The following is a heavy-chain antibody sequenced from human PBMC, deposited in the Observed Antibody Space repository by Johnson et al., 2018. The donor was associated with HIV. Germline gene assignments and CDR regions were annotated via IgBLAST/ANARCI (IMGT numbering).Heavy chain of an antibody. J-gene: IGHJ3*02. CDR1: GFTFSSYG. CDR3: AREEANGAFDI. CDR2: IGTAGDT. V-gene: IGHV3-13*01. Sequence: VQLVESGGGLVQPGGSLRLSCAASGFTFSSYGMHWVRQATGKGLEWVSAIGTAGDTYYPGSVKGRFTISRENAKNSLYLQMNSLRAGDTAVYYCAREEANGAFDIWGQGTMVTVSS.